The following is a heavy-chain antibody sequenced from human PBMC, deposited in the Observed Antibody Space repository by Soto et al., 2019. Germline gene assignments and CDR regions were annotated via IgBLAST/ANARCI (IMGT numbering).Heavy chain of an antibody. CDR1: GFTFNSYG. J-gene: IGHJ6*02. CDR3: ARNRSAWSDFHYYSLDV. D-gene: IGHD6-13*01. V-gene: IGHV3-30*03. Sequence: PGGSLRLSCAASGFTFNSYGMHWVRQGPGNGLEWVAFISYDSTKTYYADSVKGRFTISRDNSNSALYVQMNSLTGEDTAVYYCARNRSAWSDFHYYSLDVWGQGTTVTVYS. CDR2: ISYDSTKT.